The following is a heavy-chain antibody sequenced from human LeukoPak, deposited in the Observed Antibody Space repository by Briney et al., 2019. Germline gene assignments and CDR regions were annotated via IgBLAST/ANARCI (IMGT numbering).Heavy chain of an antibody. D-gene: IGHD3-22*01. V-gene: IGHV3-74*01. CDR2: TDTDGSST. CDR3: ARGYYYDTTKLDL. J-gene: IGHJ5*02. CDR1: GFTFSSYW. Sequence: GESLKISCAASGFTFSSYWMHWVRQAPGKGLVWVSRTDTDGSSTNYADSVKGRFTVSRDNAKNTLSLQMNSLRAEDTAVYYCARGYYYDTTKLDLWGQGTLVTVSS.